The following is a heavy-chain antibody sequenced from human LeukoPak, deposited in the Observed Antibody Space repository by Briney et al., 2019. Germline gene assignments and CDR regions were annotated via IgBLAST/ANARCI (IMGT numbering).Heavy chain of an antibody. CDR3: ARVSGYGDSYYFDC. J-gene: IGHJ4*02. D-gene: IGHD4-17*01. CDR1: GFTFSSYA. V-gene: IGHV3-64*01. CDR2: ISSNGGST. Sequence: PGGSLRLSCAASGFTFSSYAMHWVRQAPGKGLEYVSAISSNGGSTYYANSVKGRFTISRDNSKNTLYLQMGSLRAEDTAVYYCARVSGYGDSYYFDCWGQGTLVTVSS.